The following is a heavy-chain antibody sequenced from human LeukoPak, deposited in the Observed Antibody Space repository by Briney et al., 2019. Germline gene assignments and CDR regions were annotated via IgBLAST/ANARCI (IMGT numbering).Heavy chain of an antibody. CDR3: ARLGVWGSYREYYYYGMDV. Sequence: GASVKVSCKASGYTFTSYDINWVRQATGQGLEWMGWMNPNSCNTGYAQKFQGRVTMTRNTSISTAYMELSSLRSEDTAVYYCARLGVWGSYREYYYYGMDVWGQGTTVTVSS. CDR1: GYTFTSYD. J-gene: IGHJ6*02. D-gene: IGHD3-16*02. V-gene: IGHV1-8*01. CDR2: MNPNSCNT.